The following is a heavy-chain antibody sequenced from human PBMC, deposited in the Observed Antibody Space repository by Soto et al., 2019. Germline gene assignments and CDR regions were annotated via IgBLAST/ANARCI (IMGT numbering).Heavy chain of an antibody. Sequence: QVQLVQSGAEVKKPGSSVKVSCKASGGTFSNYAISWGRQAPGQGLEWMGGIIPISGTANYAQKFQGRVTITAGESTSTAYMELSSLRSEDTAVYYCARSQGSSTSLEIYYYYYYGMDVWGQGTTVTVSS. CDR1: GGTFSNYA. D-gene: IGHD2-2*01. V-gene: IGHV1-69*01. J-gene: IGHJ6*02. CDR3: ARSQGSSTSLEIYYYYYYGMDV. CDR2: IIPISGTA.